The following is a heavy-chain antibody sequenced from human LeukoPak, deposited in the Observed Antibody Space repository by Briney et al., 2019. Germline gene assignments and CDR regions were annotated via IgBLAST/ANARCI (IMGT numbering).Heavy chain of an antibody. J-gene: IGHJ6*02. V-gene: IGHV3-7*05. CDR2: IKQDGSEK. CDR3: ASTTISPVGGMDV. Sequence: GGPLRLSCAASGFTFSSYWMSWVRQAPGKGLEWVANIKQDGSEKYYVDSVKGRFTISRDSAKNSLYLQVNSLRAEDTAVYYCASTTISPVGGMDVWGQGTTVTVSS. D-gene: IGHD2/OR15-2a*01. CDR1: GFTFSSYW.